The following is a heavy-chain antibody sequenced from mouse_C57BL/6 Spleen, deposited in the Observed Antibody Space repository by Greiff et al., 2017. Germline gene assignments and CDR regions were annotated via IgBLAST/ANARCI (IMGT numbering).Heavy chain of an antibody. Sequence: VQLQQSGPELVKPGDSVKISCKASGYSFTGYFMNWVMQSHGKSLEWIGRINPYNGDTFYNQKFKGKATLTVDKSSSTAHMELRSLTSADSAGYYCAREVNWYFDVWGTGTTVTVSS. J-gene: IGHJ1*03. CDR2: INPYNGDT. CDR1: GYSFTGYF. V-gene: IGHV1-20*01. CDR3: AREVNWYFDV. D-gene: IGHD2-13*01.